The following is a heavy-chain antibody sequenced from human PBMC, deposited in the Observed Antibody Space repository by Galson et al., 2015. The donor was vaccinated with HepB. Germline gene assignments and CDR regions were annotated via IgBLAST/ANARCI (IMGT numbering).Heavy chain of an antibody. CDR1: GYTFTSYA. V-gene: IGHV1-3*01. CDR2: INASNGNT. J-gene: IGHJ1*01. D-gene: IGHD4-23*01. CDR3: ARDDYGGNPGYFQH. Sequence: QSGAEVKKPGTSVKASCKASGYTFTSYAMHWVRQAPGQRLEWMGWINASNGNTKYSQKFQGRVTITRDTSASTAYMELSSLRSEDTAVYYCARDDYGGNPGYFQHWGQGTLVTVSS.